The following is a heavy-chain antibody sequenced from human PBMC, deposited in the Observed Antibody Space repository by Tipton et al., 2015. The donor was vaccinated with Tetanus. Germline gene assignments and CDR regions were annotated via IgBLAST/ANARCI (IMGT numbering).Heavy chain of an antibody. Sequence: TLSLTCPVSGGSISSYYWSWIRQPPGKGLEWIGYIYYSGSTNYNPSLKSRVTISVDTSKNQFSLKLSSVTAADTAVYYCARDQGVGSSGYGLWGQGTLVTVSS. D-gene: IGHD3-22*01. V-gene: IGHV4-59*01. CDR3: ARDQGVGSSGYGL. J-gene: IGHJ4*02. CDR2: IYYSGST. CDR1: GGSISSYY.